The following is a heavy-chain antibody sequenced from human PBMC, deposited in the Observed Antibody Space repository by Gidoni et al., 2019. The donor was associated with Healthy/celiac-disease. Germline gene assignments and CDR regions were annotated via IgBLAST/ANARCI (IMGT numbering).Heavy chain of an antibody. CDR1: VFTFDAYA. CDR3: ARAMVYQLLLDENWFDP. CDR2: ISWNSGSI. V-gene: IGHV3-9*01. D-gene: IGHD2-2*01. J-gene: IGHJ5*02. Sequence: EVQLVESGGGLVQPGRSLRLSCAASVFTFDAYAMHWVRQAPGKGLEWVSGISWNSGSIGYADSVKGRFTISRDNAKNSLYLQMNSLRAEDTALYYCARAMVYQLLLDENWFDPWGQGTLVTVSS.